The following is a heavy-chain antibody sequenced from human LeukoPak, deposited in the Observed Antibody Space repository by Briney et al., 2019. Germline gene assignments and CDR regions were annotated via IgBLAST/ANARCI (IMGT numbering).Heavy chain of an antibody. J-gene: IGHJ4*02. CDR3: ARNFDS. CDR2: ITRSSSNL. Sequence: PGGSLRLSCVASRLTFTYSDFNWIRQAPGKGLEWLSTITRSSSNLYYADSVKGRFTTSRDDAKDSVYLQMENPRVEDTAIYYCARNFDSWGQGTLVTVSS. CDR1: RLTFTYSD. V-gene: IGHV3-69-1*02.